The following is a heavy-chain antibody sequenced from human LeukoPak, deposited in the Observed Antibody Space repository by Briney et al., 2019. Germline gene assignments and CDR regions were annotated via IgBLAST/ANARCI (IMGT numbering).Heavy chain of an antibody. J-gene: IGHJ2*01. CDR1: GGSFSGYY. CDR2: INHSGST. V-gene: IGHV4-34*01. Sequence: SETLSLTCAVYGGSFSGYYWSWIRQPPGKGLEWIGEINHSGSTNYNPSLKSRVTISADTSKNQFSLRLSSVTAADTAVYYCARVLEGSSGQHWYFDLWGRGTLVTVSS. CDR3: ARVLEGSSGQHWYFDL. D-gene: IGHD6-19*01.